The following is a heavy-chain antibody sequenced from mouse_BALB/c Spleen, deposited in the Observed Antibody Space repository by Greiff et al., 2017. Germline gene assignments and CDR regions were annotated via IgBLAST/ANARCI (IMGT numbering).Heavy chain of an antibody. D-gene: IGHD2-3*01. CDR1: GYTFTSYW. CDR3: ARRFYDGYWYFDV. J-gene: IGHJ1*01. CDR2: INPSNGRT. Sequence: VQLQQPGAELVKPGASVKLSCKASGYTFTSYWMHWVKQRPGQGLEWIGEINPSNGRTNYNEKFKSKATLTVDKSSSTAYMQLSSLTSEDSAVYYCARRFYDGYWYFDVWGAGTTVTVSS. V-gene: IGHV1S81*02.